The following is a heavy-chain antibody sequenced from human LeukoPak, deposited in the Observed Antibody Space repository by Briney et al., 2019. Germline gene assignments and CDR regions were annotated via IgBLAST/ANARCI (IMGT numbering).Heavy chain of an antibody. CDR1: GGSISSYY. J-gene: IGHJ3*02. D-gene: IGHD5-18*01. CDR3: ARSDTPMVYAAFDI. Sequence: PSETLSLTCTVSGGSISSYYWSWIRQPPGKGLEWIGRIYTSGSTNYNPSLKSRVTISVDTSKNQFSLKLSSVTAADTAVYYCARSDTPMVYAAFDIWGEGTMVTVSS. V-gene: IGHV4-4*08. CDR2: IYTSGST.